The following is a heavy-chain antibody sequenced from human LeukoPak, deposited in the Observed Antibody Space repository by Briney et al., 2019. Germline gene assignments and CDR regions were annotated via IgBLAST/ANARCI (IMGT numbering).Heavy chain of an antibody. J-gene: IGHJ4*02. CDR2: IYTSGST. CDR3: ASHYGSGSFYSPFDY. CDR1: GGSISSYY. V-gene: IGHV4-4*07. D-gene: IGHD3-10*01. Sequence: SETLSLTCTVSGGSISSYYWSWIRQPAGKGLESIGRIYTSGSTNYNPSLKSRVTMSVDTSKNQFSLKLSSVTAADTAVYYCASHYGSGSFYSPFDYWGQGTLVTVSS.